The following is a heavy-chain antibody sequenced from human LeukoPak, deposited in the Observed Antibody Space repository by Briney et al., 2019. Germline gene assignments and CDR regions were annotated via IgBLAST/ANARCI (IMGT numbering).Heavy chain of an antibody. Sequence: ASVKVSCKASGYTFTSYGISWVRQAPGQGLEWMGWISAYNGNTNYAQKLQGRVTMTTDTSTSTAYVELRSLRSDDTAVYYCARNRIQLWLCDYWGQGTLVTVSS. CDR2: ISAYNGNT. J-gene: IGHJ4*02. CDR3: ARNRIQLWLCDY. CDR1: GYTFTSYG. D-gene: IGHD5-18*01. V-gene: IGHV1-18*01.